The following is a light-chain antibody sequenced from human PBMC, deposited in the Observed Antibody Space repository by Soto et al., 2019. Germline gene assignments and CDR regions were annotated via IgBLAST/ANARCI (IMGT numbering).Light chain of an antibody. V-gene: IGKV3-20*01. CDR2: GAS. Sequence: EIVLTQSPDTLSLSPGERATLSCRASQSVSSMFLAWYQQRPGQAPRLLIYGASNRATAIPDRFSGSGSGTDFTLTISRLEPEDFAVYYCQQYGPSPWTFGQGTKVDIK. J-gene: IGKJ1*01. CDR3: QQYGPSPWT. CDR1: QSVSSMF.